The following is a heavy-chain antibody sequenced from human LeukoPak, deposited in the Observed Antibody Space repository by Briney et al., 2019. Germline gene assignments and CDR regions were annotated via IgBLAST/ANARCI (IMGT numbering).Heavy chain of an antibody. Sequence: GGSLRLSCAASGFTFSSYSMNWVRQAPGKGLEWASSISSSSSYIYYADSVKGRFTISRDNAKNSLYLQMNSLRAEDTAVYYCARRGSYCGGDCYYYFDYWGQGTLVTVSS. CDR3: ARRGSYCGGDCYYYFDY. J-gene: IGHJ4*02. D-gene: IGHD2-21*02. V-gene: IGHV3-21*01. CDR1: GFTFSSYS. CDR2: ISSSSSYI.